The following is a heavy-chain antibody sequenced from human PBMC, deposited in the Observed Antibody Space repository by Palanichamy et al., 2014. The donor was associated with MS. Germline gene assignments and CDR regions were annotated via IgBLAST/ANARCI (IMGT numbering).Heavy chain of an antibody. CDR2: IWYDGSNK. Sequence: QVQLVEVWGRRGPAWRSLRLSCAASGFTFSSYGMHWVRQAPGKGLEWVAVIWYDGSNKYYADSVKGRFTISRDNSKNTLYLQMNSLRAEDTAVYYCARDDPSGSYFDYWGQGTLVTVSS. V-gene: IGHV3-33*01. CDR3: ARDDPSGSYFDY. CDR1: GFTFSSYG. J-gene: IGHJ4*02. D-gene: IGHD1-26*01.